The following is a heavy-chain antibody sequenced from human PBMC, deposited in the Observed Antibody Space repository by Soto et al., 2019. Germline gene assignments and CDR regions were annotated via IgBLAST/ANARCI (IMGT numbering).Heavy chain of an antibody. Sequence: ASVKVSCKASGYTFTSYAMHWVRQAPGQRLEWMGWINAGNGNTKYSQKFQGRVTITRDTSASTAYMELSSLRSEDTAVYYCARDPQSRITMVRGVYGMDVWGQGTTVTVSS. J-gene: IGHJ6*02. CDR2: INAGNGNT. CDR3: ARDPQSRITMVRGVYGMDV. D-gene: IGHD3-10*01. CDR1: GYTFTSYA. V-gene: IGHV1-3*01.